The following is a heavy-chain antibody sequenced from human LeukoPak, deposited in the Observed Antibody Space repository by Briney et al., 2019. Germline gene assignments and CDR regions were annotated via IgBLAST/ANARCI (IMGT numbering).Heavy chain of an antibody. J-gene: IGHJ4*02. Sequence: PPETPSLTCTVSGGSISSYYWSWIWQPAGKGLEWIGRINASGTTNYNPSLKSRVTMTVDTSKNHFSLKLSSVTAADTAVYYCARDVYYYDSSGYYSYYFDYCGQRALFSVSS. CDR2: INASGTT. D-gene: IGHD3-22*01. CDR1: GGSISSYY. V-gene: IGHV4-4*07. CDR3: ARDVYYYDSSGYYSYYFDY.